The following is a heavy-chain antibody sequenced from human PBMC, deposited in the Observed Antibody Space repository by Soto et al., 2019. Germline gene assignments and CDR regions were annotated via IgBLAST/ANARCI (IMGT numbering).Heavy chain of an antibody. J-gene: IGHJ5*02. CDR2: IYYSGST. D-gene: IGHD6-13*01. CDR3: ARVVYSSSWYNWFGP. V-gene: IGHV4-59*01. CDR1: GGSISSYY. Sequence: PSETLSLTCTVSGGSISSYYWSWIRQPPGKGLEWIGYIYYSGSTNYNPSLKSRVTISVDTSKNQFSLKLSSVTAADTAVYYCARVVYSSSWYNWFGPWGQGTLVTVSS.